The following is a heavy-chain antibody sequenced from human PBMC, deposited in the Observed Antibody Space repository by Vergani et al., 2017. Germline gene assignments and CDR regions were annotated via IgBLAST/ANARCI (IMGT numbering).Heavy chain of an antibody. CDR3: ARETPYYYDSSGYYYDWFDP. CDR2: MNPNSGNT. D-gene: IGHD3-22*01. V-gene: IGHV1-8*02. J-gene: IGHJ5*02. Sequence: QVQLVQSGAEVKKPGASVKVSCKASGYTFTSYDINWVRQATGQGLEWMGWMNPNSGNTGYAQKFQGRVTMTRDTSTSTVYMELSSLRSEDTAVYYCARETPYYYDSSGYYYDWFDPWGQGTLVTVSS. CDR1: GYTFTSYD.